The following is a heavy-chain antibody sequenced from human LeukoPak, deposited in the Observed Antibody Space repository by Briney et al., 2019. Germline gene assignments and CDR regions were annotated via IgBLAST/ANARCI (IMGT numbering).Heavy chain of an antibody. V-gene: IGHV3-21*04. D-gene: IGHD3-22*01. Sequence: GGSLRLSCAASGFTFSSYSMNWVRQAPGKGLEWVSSISSSSSYIYYADSVKGRFTISRDNAKNSLYLQMNSLRAEDTALYYCAKDTRPSSGYQNAFDIWGQGTMVTVSS. CDR2: ISSSSSYI. J-gene: IGHJ3*02. CDR1: GFTFSSYS. CDR3: AKDTRPSSGYQNAFDI.